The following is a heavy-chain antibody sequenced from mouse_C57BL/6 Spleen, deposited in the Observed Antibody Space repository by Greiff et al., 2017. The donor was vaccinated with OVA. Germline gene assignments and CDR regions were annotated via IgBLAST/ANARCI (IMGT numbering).Heavy chain of an antibody. CDR1: GYTFTGYW. CDR2: ILPGSGST. D-gene: IGHD2-4*01. J-gene: IGHJ4*01. CDR3: AKGGLRLDCAIGY. V-gene: IGHV1-9*01. Sequence: QVQLQQSGAELMKPGASVKLSCKATGYTFTGYWIEWVKQRPGHGLEWIGEILPGSGSTNYNEKFKGKATFTADTSSNTAYMQISSLTTEDSAIYYCAKGGLRLDCAIGYWGHGASVTVSS.